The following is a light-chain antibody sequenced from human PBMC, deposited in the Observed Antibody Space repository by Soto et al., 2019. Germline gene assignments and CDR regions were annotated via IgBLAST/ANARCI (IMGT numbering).Light chain of an antibody. CDR2: EVS. Sequence: QSALTQPASVSGSPGQSITISCTGTSSDVGSYNLVSWYQQHPGKAPKLMIYEVSKRPSGVSNRFSGSKSGNTASLTISGLKAEDEADYYCYSYSGSSTFSYVFGTGTKLTVL. J-gene: IGLJ1*01. V-gene: IGLV2-23*02. CDR3: YSYSGSSTFSYV. CDR1: SSDVGSYNL.